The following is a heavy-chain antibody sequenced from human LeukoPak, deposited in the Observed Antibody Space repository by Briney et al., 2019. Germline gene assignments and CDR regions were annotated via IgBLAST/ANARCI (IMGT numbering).Heavy chain of an antibody. CDR1: GFTFNTYG. V-gene: IGHV3-33*01. D-gene: IGHD5-12*01. J-gene: IGHJ4*02. CDR2: MWYDGSNK. CDR3: ARDGYSGSKRGFYFDS. Sequence: PGRSLRLSCAASGFTFNTYGMHWVRQTPGKGLEWVAVMWYDGSNKYYADSVKGRFTISRDNSKNTLDPQMNSLRVEDTAVYYCARDGYSGSKRGFYFDSWGQGTLVTVSS.